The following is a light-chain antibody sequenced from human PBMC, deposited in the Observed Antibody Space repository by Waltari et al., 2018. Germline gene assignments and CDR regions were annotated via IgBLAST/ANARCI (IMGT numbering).Light chain of an antibody. CDR3: QQYNNWPPYT. V-gene: IGKV3-15*01. J-gene: IGKJ2*01. CDR2: GAS. CDR1: QSVSSN. Sequence: EIVMTQSPATLSVSPGERATLSCRASQSVSSNLAWYQQKPGQAPRLLIYGASTRATGIPARFSSSASGTEFTLTISRLQSEDFAVYYCQQYNNWPPYTFGQGTKLEIK.